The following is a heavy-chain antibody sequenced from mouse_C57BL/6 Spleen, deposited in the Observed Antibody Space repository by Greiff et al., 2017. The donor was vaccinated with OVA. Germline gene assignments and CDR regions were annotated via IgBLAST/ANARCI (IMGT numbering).Heavy chain of an antibody. V-gene: IGHV2-9-1*01. CDR2: IWTGGGT. CDR1: GFSLTSYA. Sequence: VQVVESGPGLVAPSQSLSITCTVSGFSLTSYAISWVRQPPGKGLEWLGVIWTGGGTNYNSALKSRLSISKDNSKSQVFLKMNSLQTDDTARYYCARGGAQATGDYFDYWGQGTTLTVSS. D-gene: IGHD3-2*02. J-gene: IGHJ2*01. CDR3: ARGGAQATGDYFDY.